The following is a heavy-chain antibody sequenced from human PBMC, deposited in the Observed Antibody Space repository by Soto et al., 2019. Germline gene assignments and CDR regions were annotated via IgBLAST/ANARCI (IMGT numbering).Heavy chain of an antibody. CDR3: ARNQDYDILTGHYTMGY. J-gene: IGHJ4*02. Sequence: QVQLVQSGAEVKKPGSSVKVSCKASGGTFSSYTISWVRQAPGQGLEWMGRIIPILGIVNYAQKFQGRVTITADKSTSTGYMELSSLRSEDTAVYYCARNQDYDILTGHYTMGYWGQGTLVTVSS. CDR1: GGTFSSYT. D-gene: IGHD3-9*01. V-gene: IGHV1-69*02. CDR2: IIPILGIV.